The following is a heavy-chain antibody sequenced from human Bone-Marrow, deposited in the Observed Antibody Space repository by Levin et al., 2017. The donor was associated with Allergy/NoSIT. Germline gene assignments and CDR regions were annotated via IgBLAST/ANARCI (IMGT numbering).Heavy chain of an antibody. CDR2: ISYSGSTN. J-gene: IGHJ6*02. CDR3: ARDEYSDYDTYYYGMDV. CDR1: GFTFSTSA. D-gene: IGHD5-12*01. Sequence: GESLKISCAASGFTFSTSAMHWVRQAPGKGLEWVALISYSGSTNYYADSMKGRFTISRDNSKNTLYLQMNNLRPEDTAVYYCARDEYSDYDTYYYGMDVWGQGTTVTVSS. V-gene: IGHV3-30*04.